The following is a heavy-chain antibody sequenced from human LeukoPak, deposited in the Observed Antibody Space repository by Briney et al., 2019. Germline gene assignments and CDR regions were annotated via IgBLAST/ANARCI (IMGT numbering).Heavy chain of an antibody. CDR3: ATDNSYGFDY. V-gene: IGHV4-34*01. CDR2: INHSGST. Sequence: SETLSLTCAVYGGSFSGYYWSWIRQPPGKGLEWIGEINHSGSTNYNPSLKSRVTISVDTSKNQFSLKLSSVTAADTAVHYCATDNSYGFDYWGQGALVTVSS. D-gene: IGHD5-18*01. CDR1: GGSFSGYY. J-gene: IGHJ4*02.